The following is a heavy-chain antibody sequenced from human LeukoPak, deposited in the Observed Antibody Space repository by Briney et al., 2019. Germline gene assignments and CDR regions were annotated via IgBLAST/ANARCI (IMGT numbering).Heavy chain of an antibody. Sequence: SETPSLTCAVSVGSISSSNWWSWVRQPPGKGLEWIGVIYISERINYNPSLKSRVTISVDKSKNQFSMKLSSVTAADTAVYYCARLISAGGFAYWGQGTL. V-gene: IGHV4-4*02. CDR1: VGSISSSNW. D-gene: IGHD6-13*01. CDR2: IYISERI. J-gene: IGHJ4*02. CDR3: ARLISAGGFAY.